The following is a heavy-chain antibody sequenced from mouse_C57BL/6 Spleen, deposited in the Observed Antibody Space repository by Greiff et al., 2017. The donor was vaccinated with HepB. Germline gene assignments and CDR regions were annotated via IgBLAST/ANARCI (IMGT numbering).Heavy chain of an antibody. V-gene: IGHV1-64*01. Sequence: QVQLQQPGAELVKPGASVKLSCKASGYTFTSYWMHWVKQRPGQGLEWIGMIHPNSGSTNYNEKFKSKATLTVDKSSSTAYMQLSSLTSEDSAVYYCASSYGSIYWYFDVWGTGTTVTVSS. D-gene: IGHD1-1*01. CDR2: IHPNSGST. CDR3: ASSYGSIYWYFDV. J-gene: IGHJ1*03. CDR1: GYTFTSYW.